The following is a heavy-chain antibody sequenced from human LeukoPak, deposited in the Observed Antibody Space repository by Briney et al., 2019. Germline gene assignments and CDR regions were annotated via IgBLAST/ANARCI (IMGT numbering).Heavy chain of an antibody. V-gene: IGHV4-34*01. D-gene: IGHD3-10*01. CDR2: INHSGST. CDR3: ARGPRGTMVRGAYRYYYFDY. Sequence: SETLSLTCAVYGGSFSGYYWSWIRQPPGKGLEWIGEINHSGSTNYNPSLKSRVTISVDTSKNQFSLKLSSVTAEDTAVYYCARGPRGTMVRGAYRYYYFDYWGQGTLVTVSS. J-gene: IGHJ4*02. CDR1: GGSFSGYY.